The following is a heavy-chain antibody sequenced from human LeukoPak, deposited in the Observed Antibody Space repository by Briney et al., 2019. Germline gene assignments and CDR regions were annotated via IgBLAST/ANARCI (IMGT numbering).Heavy chain of an antibody. CDR3: ATDIITVTTSVDSY. CDR1: GGTFSSYA. J-gene: IGHJ4*02. V-gene: IGHV1-69*13. D-gene: IGHD4-17*01. Sequence: ASVEVSCTASGGTFSSYAISWVRQAPGQGLEWMGGIIPIFGTANYAQKFQGRVTITADESTSTAYMELSSLRSEDTAVYYCATDIITVTTSVDSYWGQGTLVTVSS. CDR2: IIPIFGTA.